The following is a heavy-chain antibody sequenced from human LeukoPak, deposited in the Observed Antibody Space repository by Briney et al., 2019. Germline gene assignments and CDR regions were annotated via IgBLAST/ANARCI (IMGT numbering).Heavy chain of an antibody. CDR3: ARAKNPYYYYYYMDF. CDR1: GYSISRDHY. V-gene: IGHV4-38-2*01. J-gene: IGHJ6*03. CDR2: IYHSGSS. Sequence: SETLSLTCAVSGYSISRDHYWVWTRQPPGKGLEYIGNIYHSGSSHYNPSLKSRVTISVDTSNNQFSLKLNSVTAADTAVYYCARAKNPYYYYYYMDFWGRGTTATVSS.